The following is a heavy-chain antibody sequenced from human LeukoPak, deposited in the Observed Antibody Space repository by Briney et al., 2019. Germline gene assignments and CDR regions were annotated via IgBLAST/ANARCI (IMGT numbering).Heavy chain of an antibody. CDR2: ISSSGSTI. Sequence: PGGSLRLSCAASGFTVSSNYMNWVRQAPGKGLEWVSYISSSGSTIYYADSVKGRFTISRDNAKNSLYLQMNSLRAEDTAVYYCARSRQHQYDSSGHYEIFNWYFDLWGRGTLVTVSS. J-gene: IGHJ2*01. V-gene: IGHV3-48*04. CDR3: ARSRQHQYDSSGHYEIFNWYFDL. D-gene: IGHD3-22*01. CDR1: GFTVSSNY.